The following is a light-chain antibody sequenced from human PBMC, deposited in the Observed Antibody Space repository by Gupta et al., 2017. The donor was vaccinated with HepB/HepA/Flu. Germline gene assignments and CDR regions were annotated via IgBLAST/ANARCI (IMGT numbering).Light chain of an antibody. Sequence: QSALTQPASVSGSPGQAITTSCTGPSSDVGGYNYVSWYQQHPGTAPKLLMYDVSNRPPGVSTRFSGSKSGNTASLTISWLQAEDEADYYCSSYTSSSTLEVVFGGGTKLTVL. CDR1: SSDVGGYNY. J-gene: IGLJ2*01. CDR3: SSYTSSSTLEVV. V-gene: IGLV2-14*03. CDR2: DVS.